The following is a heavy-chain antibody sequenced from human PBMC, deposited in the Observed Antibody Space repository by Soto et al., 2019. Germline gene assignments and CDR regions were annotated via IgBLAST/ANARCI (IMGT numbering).Heavy chain of an antibody. Sequence: GASVKVSCKVSGYTLTELSMHWVRQAPGKGLEWMGGFDPEDGETIYAQKLQGRVTMTEDTSTDTAYMELSSLRSEGTAEYYCARGLHNWDDGGDYWGQGTLVTVSS. V-gene: IGHV1-24*01. CDR1: GYTLTELS. J-gene: IGHJ4*02. D-gene: IGHD1-20*01. CDR2: FDPEDGET. CDR3: ARGLHNWDDGGDY.